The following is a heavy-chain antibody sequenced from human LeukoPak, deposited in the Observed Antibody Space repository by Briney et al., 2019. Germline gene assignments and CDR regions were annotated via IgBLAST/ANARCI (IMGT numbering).Heavy chain of an antibody. D-gene: IGHD1-26*01. V-gene: IGHV1-69*13. Sequence: GASVKVSCKASGGTFSSYAISWVRQAPGQGLEWMGGIIPIFGTANYAQKFQGRVTITADESTSTAYMELSSLRSEDTVVYYRARGAAGIVGATGGLWFDPWGQGTLVTVSS. CDR2: IIPIFGTA. CDR3: ARGAAGIVGATGGLWFDP. CDR1: GGTFSSYA. J-gene: IGHJ5*02.